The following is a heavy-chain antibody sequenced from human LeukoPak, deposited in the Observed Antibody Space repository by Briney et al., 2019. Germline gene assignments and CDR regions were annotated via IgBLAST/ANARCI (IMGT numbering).Heavy chain of an antibody. V-gene: IGHV3-21*06. CDR1: GFSFSTYS. J-gene: IGHJ5*02. CDR3: ARGREVPGP. CDR2: VSGTSEYI. D-gene: IGHD5-24*01. Sequence: GGSLRLSCAASGFSFSTYSMIWVRQAPGKGLEWVSSVSGTSEYIYYADSVRGRFTISRDNAKNTVYLQMNSLRAEDTAVYYCARGREVPGPWGQGTLVTVSS.